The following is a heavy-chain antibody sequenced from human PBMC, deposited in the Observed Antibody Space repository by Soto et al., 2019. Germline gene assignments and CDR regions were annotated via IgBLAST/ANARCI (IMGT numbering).Heavy chain of an antibody. J-gene: IGHJ4*02. D-gene: IGHD6-19*01. V-gene: IGHV1-3*01. CDR1: GYTFTSYA. CDR2: INAGNGNT. Sequence: GASVKVSCKASGYTFTSYAMHWVRQAPGQRLEWMGWINAGNGNTKYSQKFQGRVTITRDTSASTAYMELSSLRSEDTAVYYCARTGLVPYSSGWYYGPRPYDYWGQGTLVTVSS. CDR3: ARTGLVPYSSGWYYGPRPYDY.